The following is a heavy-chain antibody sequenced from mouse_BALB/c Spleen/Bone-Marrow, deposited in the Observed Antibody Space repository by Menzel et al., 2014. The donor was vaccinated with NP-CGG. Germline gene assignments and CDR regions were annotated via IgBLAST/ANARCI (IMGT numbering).Heavy chain of an antibody. Sequence: EVQLQQSGPELVKPGASMKISCKASGYSFTGYTMNWVKQSHGKSLEWIGLINPYNGGTSYNQKFKGKATLTVDKSSSTAYMELLSLTSEDSAVYYCARGYGSSYWYFDVWGAGTTVTVSS. CDR2: INPYNGGT. CDR1: GYSFTGYT. V-gene: IGHV1-18*01. CDR3: ARGYGSSYWYFDV. J-gene: IGHJ1*01. D-gene: IGHD1-1*01.